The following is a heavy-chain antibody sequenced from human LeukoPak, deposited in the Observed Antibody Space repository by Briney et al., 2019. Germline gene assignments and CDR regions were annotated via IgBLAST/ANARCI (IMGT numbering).Heavy chain of an antibody. CDR2: INYRGST. J-gene: IGHJ3*02. Sequence: SETLSLTCTVSNASISSNTYYRAWIRQPPGKGLEYIGSINYRGSTYYNPSLKSRVTLSVDTSKNQFSLKLNSVTAADTAVYYCARGRSYYYDSSGPDAFDIWGQGTMVTVSS. CDR3: ARGRSYYYDSSGPDAFDI. V-gene: IGHV4-39*07. CDR1: NASISSNTYY. D-gene: IGHD3-22*01.